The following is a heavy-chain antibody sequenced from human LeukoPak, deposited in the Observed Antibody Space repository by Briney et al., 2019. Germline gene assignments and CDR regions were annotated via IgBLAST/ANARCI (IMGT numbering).Heavy chain of an antibody. Sequence: GGSLRLSCAASGFTFSDYYMSWLRQAPGKGLEWVSYISSSGSTIYYADSVKGRFTISRDNAKNSLYLQMNSLRAEDTAVYYCATEEPDYYDSSGYYRYWGQGTLVTVSS. CDR2: ISSSGSTI. CDR1: GFTFSDYY. CDR3: ATEEPDYYDSSGYYRY. D-gene: IGHD3-22*01. V-gene: IGHV3-11*01. J-gene: IGHJ4*02.